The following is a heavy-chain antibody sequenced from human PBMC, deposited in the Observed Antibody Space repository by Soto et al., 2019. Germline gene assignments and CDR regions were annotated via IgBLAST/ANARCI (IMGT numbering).Heavy chain of an antibody. CDR2: INHSGST. J-gene: IGHJ3*02. CDR3: ARDLVADAFDI. CDR1: GGSFSGYY. D-gene: IGHD2-8*02. V-gene: IGHV4-34*01. Sequence: SETLSLTCAVYGGSFSGYYWSWIRQPPGKGLEWIGEINHSGSTNYNPSLKSRVTISVDTSKNQFSLQLNSVTPEDTAVYYCARDLVADAFDIWGQGTMVTVSS.